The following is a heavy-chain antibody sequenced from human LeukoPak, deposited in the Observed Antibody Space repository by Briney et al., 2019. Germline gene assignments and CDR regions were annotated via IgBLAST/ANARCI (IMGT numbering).Heavy chain of an antibody. Sequence: PGGSLRLSCAASGFTFSSYTMIWVRQAPGKGLGWVSSISGTAISTYYPDSVKGRFTISRDNSKKTMYLQMKSLRAEDTAVYYCAKGGYYDSSGYCVYWGQGTLVTVSS. CDR2: ISGTAIST. J-gene: IGHJ4*02. CDR1: GFTFSSYT. V-gene: IGHV3-23*01. D-gene: IGHD3-22*01. CDR3: AKGGYYDSSGYCVY.